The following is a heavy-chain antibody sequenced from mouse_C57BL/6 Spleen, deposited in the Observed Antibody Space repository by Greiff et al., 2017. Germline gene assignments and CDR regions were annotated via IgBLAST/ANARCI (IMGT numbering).Heavy chain of an antibody. CDR3: TRDPYDYGYYAMDY. V-gene: IGHV5-9-1*02. CDR2: ISSGGDYI. Sequence: EVMLVESGEGLVKPGGSLKLSCAASGFTFSSYAMSWVRQTPEKRLEWVAYISSGGDYIYYADTVKGRFTISRDNARNTLYLQMSSLKSEDTAMYYCTRDPYDYGYYAMDYWGQGTSVTVSS. J-gene: IGHJ4*01. CDR1: GFTFSSYA. D-gene: IGHD2-4*01.